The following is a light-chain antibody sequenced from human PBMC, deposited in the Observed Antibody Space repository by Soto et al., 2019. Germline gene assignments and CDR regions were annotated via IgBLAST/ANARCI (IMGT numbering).Light chain of an antibody. Sequence: QSALTQPASVSGSPGQSITISCTGTSSDVGGYDYVSWYQQHPGKAPKLMIYDVSNRPSGVSNRFSGSKSGNTASLTISGLQAEDEADSYCSSYTSSSTLVVFAGGTKLTVL. CDR3: SSYTSSSTLVV. J-gene: IGLJ2*01. V-gene: IGLV2-14*03. CDR2: DVS. CDR1: SSDVGGYDY.